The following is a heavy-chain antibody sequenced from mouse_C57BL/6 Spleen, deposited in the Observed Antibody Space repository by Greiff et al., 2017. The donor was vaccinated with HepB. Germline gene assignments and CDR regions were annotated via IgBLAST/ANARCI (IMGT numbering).Heavy chain of an antibody. V-gene: IGHV1-80*01. CDR2: IYPGDGDT. J-gene: IGHJ4*01. D-gene: IGHD4-1*01. CDR3: ARWDDRGYYYAMDY. Sequence: QVQLQQSGAELVKPGASVKISCKASGYAFSSYWMNWVKQRPGKGLEWIGQIYPGDGDTNYNGKVKGKATLTADKSSSTAYMQLSSLTSEDSAVYFCARWDDRGYYYAMDYWGQGTSVTVSS. CDR1: GYAFSSYW.